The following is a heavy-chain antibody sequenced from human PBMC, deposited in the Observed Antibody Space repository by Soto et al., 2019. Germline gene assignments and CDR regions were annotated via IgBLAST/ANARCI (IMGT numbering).Heavy chain of an antibody. CDR1: GFTFNDAW. J-gene: IGHJ3*01. CDR3: TTERCTGTNCYVKNAFDV. V-gene: IGHV3-15*01. CDR2: IKTIAGGGTT. Sequence: GGSLILSCAASGFTFNDAWMTWVRQGPGKGLELVGRIKTIAGGGTTDYTAPVKGRFTISRDDSKNTVYLQMNSLKIEDTAVYYCTTERCTGTNCYVKNAFDVWGQGTMVTV. D-gene: IGHD1-1*01.